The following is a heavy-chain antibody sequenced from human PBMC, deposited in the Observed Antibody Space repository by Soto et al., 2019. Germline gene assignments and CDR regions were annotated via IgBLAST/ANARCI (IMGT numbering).Heavy chain of an antibody. Sequence: ASVKVSCKASGGTFSSYAISWVRQAPGQGLEWMGGIIPIFGTANYAQKFQGRVTITADESTSTAYMELSSLRSEDTAVYYCARAMVRGVINSYNGRVFDYWGQGTLVTVSS. J-gene: IGHJ4*02. V-gene: IGHV1-69*13. CDR3: ARAMVRGVINSYNGRVFDY. D-gene: IGHD3-10*01. CDR2: IIPIFGTA. CDR1: GGTFSSYA.